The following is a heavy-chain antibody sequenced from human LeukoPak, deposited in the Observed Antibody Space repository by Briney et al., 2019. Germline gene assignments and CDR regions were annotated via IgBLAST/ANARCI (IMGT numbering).Heavy chain of an antibody. CDR3: ARGSRRNSSGWYY. V-gene: IGHV4-34*01. Sequence: SETLSLTCAVYGGSFSGYYWSWIRQPPGKGLEWIGEINHSGSTNYNPSLKSRVTISVDTSKNRFSLKLSSVTAADTAVYYCARGSRRNSSGWYYWGRGTLVTVSS. CDR2: INHSGST. D-gene: IGHD6-19*01. J-gene: IGHJ4*02. CDR1: GGSFSGYY.